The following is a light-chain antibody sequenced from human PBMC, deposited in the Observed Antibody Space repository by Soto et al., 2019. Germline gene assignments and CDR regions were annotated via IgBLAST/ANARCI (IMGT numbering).Light chain of an antibody. V-gene: IGKV1-39*01. CDR1: QSISNY. CDR2: AAS. Sequence: DIQMTQSPSSLSASVGDRVTITCRASQSISNYLDWYQQKPGKAPKLLIYAASSMQSGTPSRFSGSESETDFTLTISSLQPDDSATYYCQQSFSPLWTFGQGTKVEV. J-gene: IGKJ1*01. CDR3: QQSFSPLWT.